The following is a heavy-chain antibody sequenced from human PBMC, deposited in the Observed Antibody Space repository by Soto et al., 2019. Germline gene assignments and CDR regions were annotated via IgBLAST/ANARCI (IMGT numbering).Heavy chain of an antibody. CDR2: IIPIFGTA. J-gene: IGHJ5*02. V-gene: IGHV1-69*13. D-gene: IGHD6-13*01. CDR3: ARAATESYSSSWYPWFDP. Sequence: GASVKVSCKASGGTFSSYAISWVRQAPGQGLEWMGGIIPIFGTANYAQKFQGRVTITADESTSTAYMELGSLRSEDTAVYYCARAATESYSSSWYPWFDPWGQGTQVTVSS. CDR1: GGTFSSYA.